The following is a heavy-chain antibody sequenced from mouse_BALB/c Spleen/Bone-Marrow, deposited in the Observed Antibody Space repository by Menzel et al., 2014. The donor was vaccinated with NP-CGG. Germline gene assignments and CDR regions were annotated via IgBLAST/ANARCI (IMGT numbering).Heavy chain of an antibody. V-gene: IGHV14-3*02. D-gene: IGHD2-14*01. CDR3: ARGYDEGFAY. J-gene: IGHJ3*01. CDR2: XDPANGNT. Sequence: VHVKQSGAELVKPGASVKLSCTASGFNIRDTYMHWVKQRPEQGLEWIGRXDPANGNTKYDPKFQGKATITADTSSNTAYLQLSSLTSEDTAVYYCARGYDEGFAYWGQGTLSLSLQ. CDR1: GFNIRDTY.